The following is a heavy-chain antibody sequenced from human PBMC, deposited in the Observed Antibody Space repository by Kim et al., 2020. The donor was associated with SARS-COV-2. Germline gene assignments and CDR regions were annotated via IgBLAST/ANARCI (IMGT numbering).Heavy chain of an antibody. CDR2: INPDSGGT. J-gene: IGHJ3*01. Sequence: PGQGLGGMGWINPDSGGTKYAERFQGRVTMTRDTSISTVYMELSRLKSDDTAVYYCARGANTLSAFDLWGQGTMVTVSS. CDR3: ARGANTLSAFDL. V-gene: IGHV1-2*02.